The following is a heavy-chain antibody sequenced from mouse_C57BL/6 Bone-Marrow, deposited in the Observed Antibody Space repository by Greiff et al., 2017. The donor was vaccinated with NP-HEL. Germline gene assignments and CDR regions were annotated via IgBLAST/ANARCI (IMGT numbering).Heavy chain of an antibody. CDR2: IDPSDSYT. CDR3: AREGSYDGGNFDY. V-gene: IGHV1-59*01. CDR1: GYTFTSYW. D-gene: IGHD2-12*01. Sequence: QVQLQQSGAELVRPGTSVKLSCKASGYTFTSYWMHWVKQRPGQGLEWIGVIDPSDSYTNYNQKFKGKATLTVDTSSSTAYMQLSSLTSEDSAVYYCAREGSYDGGNFDYWGQGTTLTVSS. J-gene: IGHJ2*01.